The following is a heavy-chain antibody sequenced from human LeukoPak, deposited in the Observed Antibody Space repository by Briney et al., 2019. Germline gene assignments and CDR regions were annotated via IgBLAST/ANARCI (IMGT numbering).Heavy chain of an antibody. CDR2: ISGSGGST. V-gene: IGHV3-23*01. J-gene: IGHJ6*02. CDR1: GFTFSDYA. CDR3: ARDRVMGSSSWLHGYYYGMDV. Sequence: GGSLRLSCAASGFTFSDYAMSWVRQAPGKGLEWVSGISGSGGSTYYADSVKGRFTISRDNAKNSLYLQMNSLRAEDTAVYYCARDRVMGSSSWLHGYYYGMDVWGQGTTVTVSS. D-gene: IGHD6-13*01.